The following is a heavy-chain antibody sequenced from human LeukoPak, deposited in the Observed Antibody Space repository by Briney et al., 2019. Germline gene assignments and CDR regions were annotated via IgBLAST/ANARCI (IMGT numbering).Heavy chain of an antibody. V-gene: IGHV3-7*01. CDR2: IKQDGSEK. D-gene: IGHD6-6*01. Sequence: GGSLRLSCAASGFTFSSYWMSWVRQAPGKGLEWVANIKQDGSEKYYVDSVKGRFTISRDNAKSSLYLQMNSLRAEDTAVYYCARDRFGIAARPFDYWGQGTLVTVSS. CDR3: ARDRFGIAARPFDY. J-gene: IGHJ4*02. CDR1: GFTFSSYW.